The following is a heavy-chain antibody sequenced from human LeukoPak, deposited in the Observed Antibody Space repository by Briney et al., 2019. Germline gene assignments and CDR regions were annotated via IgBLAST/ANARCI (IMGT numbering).Heavy chain of an antibody. CDR2: ISYDASNI. D-gene: IGHD6-19*01. J-gene: IGHJ4*02. CDR3: ARAGGSGWSPFDY. Sequence: PGGSLRLSCAASGFTFSSYAMHWVRQAPGKGLEWVAVISYDASNIYYADSVKGRFTISRDNSKSTLYLQMNSLRAEDTAVYYCARAGGSGWSPFDYWGQGTLVTVSS. CDR1: GFTFSSYA. V-gene: IGHV3-30-3*01.